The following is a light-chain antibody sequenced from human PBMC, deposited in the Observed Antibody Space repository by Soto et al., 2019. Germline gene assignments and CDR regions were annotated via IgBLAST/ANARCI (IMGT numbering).Light chain of an antibody. V-gene: IGKV1-39*01. CDR2: AAS. J-gene: IGKJ1*01. CDR1: ANIARY. Sequence: DIQITQSPSSLSASVGDRVTITCRASANIARYLNWHQQRPGKAPELLISAASSLQSGVPSRFSGGGSGTDFTLTISSLQPEDFTTYYCQECYSNPRTFGQGTKVEIK. CDR3: QECYSNPRT.